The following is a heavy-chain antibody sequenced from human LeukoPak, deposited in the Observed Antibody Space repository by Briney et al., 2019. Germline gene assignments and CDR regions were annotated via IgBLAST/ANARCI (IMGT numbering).Heavy chain of an antibody. J-gene: IGHJ4*02. CDR3: ARDRRYFVPFDY. V-gene: IGHV4-39*07. Sequence: SETLSLTCTVSGGSISSSSYYWGWIRQPPGKGLEWIGSIYYSGSTYYNPSLKSRVTISVDTSKNQFSLKLSSVTAADTAVYYCARDRRYFVPFDYWGQGTLVTVSS. CDR2: IYYSGST. CDR1: GGSISSSSYY. D-gene: IGHD3-9*01.